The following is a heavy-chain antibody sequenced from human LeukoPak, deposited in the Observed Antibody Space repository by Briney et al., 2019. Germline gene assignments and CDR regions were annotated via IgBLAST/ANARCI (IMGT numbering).Heavy chain of an antibody. Sequence: SETLSLTCTVSGYSISSGYYWGWIRQPPGKGLEWIGSIYHSGSTNYNPSLKSRVTISVDTSKNQFSLKLSSVTAADTAVYYCARDLREFARRFDSWGQGTLVTVSS. V-gene: IGHV4-38-2*02. CDR1: GYSISSGYY. D-gene: IGHD3-10*01. CDR3: ARDLREFARRFDS. CDR2: IYHSGST. J-gene: IGHJ4*02.